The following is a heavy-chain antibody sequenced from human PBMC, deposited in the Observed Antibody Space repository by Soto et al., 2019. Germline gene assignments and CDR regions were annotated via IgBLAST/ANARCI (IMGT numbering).Heavy chain of an antibody. CDR1: GGWSSGGGYY. CDR3: PTFIGYSECNGSIGP. Sequence: PLPLSSTVSGGWSSGGGYYGSCIRQHPWKGLEWILYIYYSGSTYYNPSLKSRVTISVDTSKNQFSLKLTELTAADTAVYYCPTFIGYSECNGSIGPWGQGTLDTVSS. J-gene: IGHJ5*02. D-gene: IGHD5-18*01. CDR2: IYYSGST. V-gene: IGHV4-31*03.